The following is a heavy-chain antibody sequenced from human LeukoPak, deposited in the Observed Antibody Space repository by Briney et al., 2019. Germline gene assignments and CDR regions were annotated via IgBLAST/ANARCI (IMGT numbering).Heavy chain of an antibody. V-gene: IGHV3-53*01. D-gene: IGHD4-17*01. J-gene: IGHJ6*02. CDR2: IYSGGST. CDR3: ARDSPPYGDYGMDV. Sequence: GGSLRLSCAASGFTVSSNYMSWVRQAPGKGLEWVSVIYSGGSTYYADSVKGRFTISRDNSKNTLYLQMNSLRAEDTAVYYCARDSPPYGDYGMDVWGQGTTVTVSS. CDR1: GFTVSSNY.